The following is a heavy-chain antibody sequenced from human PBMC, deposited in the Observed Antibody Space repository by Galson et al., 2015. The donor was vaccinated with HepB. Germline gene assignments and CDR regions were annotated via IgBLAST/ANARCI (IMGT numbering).Heavy chain of an antibody. Sequence: SLRLSCAASGFTFSSYGMHWVRQAPGKGLEWVAFIRYDGSNKYYADSVKGRFTISRDNSKNTLYLQMNSLRAEDTAVYYCAKGSSGYCSSTSCDQGDFDYWGQGTLVTVSS. CDR3: AKGSSGYCSSTSCDQGDFDY. V-gene: IGHV3-30*02. D-gene: IGHD2-2*01. J-gene: IGHJ4*02. CDR2: IRYDGSNK. CDR1: GFTFSSYG.